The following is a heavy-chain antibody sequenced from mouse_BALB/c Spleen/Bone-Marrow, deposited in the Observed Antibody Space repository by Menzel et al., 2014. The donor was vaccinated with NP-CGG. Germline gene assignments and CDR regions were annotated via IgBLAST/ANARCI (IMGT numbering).Heavy chain of an antibody. D-gene: IGHD1-1*01. CDR2: ISYSGST. V-gene: IGHV3-8*02. Sequence: EVKLMESGPSLVKPSQTLSLTCSVTGDSITSGYWNWIRKFPGNKLESMGYISYSGSTYYNPSLKSRISITRDTSKNQYYLQLNSVTTEDTATYYCASLLRIYYAMDYWGQGTSVTVSS. J-gene: IGHJ4*01. CDR1: GDSITSGY. CDR3: ASLLRIYYAMDY.